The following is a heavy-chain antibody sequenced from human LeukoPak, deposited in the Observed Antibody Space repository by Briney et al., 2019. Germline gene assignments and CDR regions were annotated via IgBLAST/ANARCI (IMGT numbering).Heavy chain of an antibody. J-gene: IGHJ5*02. Sequence: GGSLRLSCAASGFTFSSYGMHWVRQAPGKGLEWVAVISYDGSNKYYADSVKGRFTISRDNSKNTLYLQMNGLRAEDTAVYYCARDVGNWFDPWGQGTLVTVSS. V-gene: IGHV3-30*03. D-gene: IGHD1-26*01. CDR2: ISYDGSNK. CDR3: ARDVGNWFDP. CDR1: GFTFSSYG.